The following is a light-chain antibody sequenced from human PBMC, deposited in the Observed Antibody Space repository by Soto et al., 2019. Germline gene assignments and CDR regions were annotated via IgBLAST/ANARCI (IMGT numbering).Light chain of an antibody. J-gene: IGLJ3*02. CDR2: SSN. V-gene: IGLV1-44*01. CDR3: AAWDDDLHVWL. Sequence: QLVLTQPPSVSAAPGQGVILSCSGGDSNIGSTAVNWYQQLPGTAPRLLIYSSNQRPSGVPDRISASKSGTSASLAISGLQSEDEADYYCAAWDDDLHVWLFGGGTKVTVL. CDR1: DSNIGSTA.